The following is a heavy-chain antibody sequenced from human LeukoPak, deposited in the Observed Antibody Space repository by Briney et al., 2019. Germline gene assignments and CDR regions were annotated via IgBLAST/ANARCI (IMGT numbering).Heavy chain of an antibody. J-gene: IGHJ6*02. CDR3: AKGLGYFVWGTLSYGMDV. CDR1: GVTFSSYA. CDR2: ISGSGGST. V-gene: IGHV3-23*01. Sequence: GGSLRLSCAASGVTFSSYAMSWVRQAPGKGLGWVSAISGSGGSTYYADSVKGRFTISRDNSKNTLYLQMNSLRAEDTAVYYCAKGLGYFVWGTLSYGMDVWGQGTTVTVSS. D-gene: IGHD3-9*01.